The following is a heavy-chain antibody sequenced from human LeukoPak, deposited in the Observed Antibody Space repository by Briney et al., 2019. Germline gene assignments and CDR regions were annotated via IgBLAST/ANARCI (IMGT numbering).Heavy chain of an antibody. Sequence: SETLSLTCAVYGGSFSGYYWSWIRQPPGKGLEWIGEINHSGSTNYNPSLKSQVTISVDTSKNQFSLKLSSVTAADTAVYYCARGLTAENSVYYFDYWGQGTLVTVSS. D-gene: IGHD5-18*01. V-gene: IGHV4-34*01. CDR2: INHSGST. CDR3: ARGLTAENSVYYFDY. CDR1: GGSFSGYY. J-gene: IGHJ4*02.